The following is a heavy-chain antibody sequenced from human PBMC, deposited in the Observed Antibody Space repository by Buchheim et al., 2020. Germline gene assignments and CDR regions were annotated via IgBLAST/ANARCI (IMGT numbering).Heavy chain of an antibody. CDR1: GFTFSSYG. CDR2: ISYDGSNK. V-gene: IGHV3-30*18. D-gene: IGHD4-17*01. J-gene: IGHJ6*02. Sequence: QMQLVESGGGVVQPGRSLRLSCAASGFTFSSYGMHWVRQAPGKGLEWVAVISYDGSNKYYADSVKGRFTISRDNSKNTLYLQMNSLRAEDTAVYYCAKEGGDYDNYYYGMDVWGQGTT. CDR3: AKEGGDYDNYYYGMDV.